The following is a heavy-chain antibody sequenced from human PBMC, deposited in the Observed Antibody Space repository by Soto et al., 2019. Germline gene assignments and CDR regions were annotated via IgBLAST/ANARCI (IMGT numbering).Heavy chain of an antibody. J-gene: IGHJ4*02. CDR3: ARAPAGSYFVLEY. Sequence: SETLALTCTVSGDSIGSRGYWGWIRQFPEKGLEGIGYIHYRGTTYYNPSLRSRVTITAATSTKHSSLRVSSVPAADTAVYYCARAPAGSYFVLEYWGLGTLVTVSS. CDR1: GDSIGSRGY. CDR2: IHYRGTT. D-gene: IGHD3-10*01. V-gene: IGHV4-31*03.